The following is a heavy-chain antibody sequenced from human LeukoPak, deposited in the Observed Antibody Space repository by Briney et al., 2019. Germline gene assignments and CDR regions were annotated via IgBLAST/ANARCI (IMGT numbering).Heavy chain of an antibody. V-gene: IGHV3-30*04. D-gene: IGHD6-19*01. CDR1: GFTFSSYA. Sequence: GGSLRLSCAASGFTFSSYAMHWVRQAPGKGLEWVAVISYDGSNKYYADSVKGRFTISRDNSKNTLYLQMNGLRAEDTAVYYCARDGGEQWLVHYFDYWGQGTLVTVSS. CDR2: ISYDGSNK. J-gene: IGHJ4*02. CDR3: ARDGGEQWLVHYFDY.